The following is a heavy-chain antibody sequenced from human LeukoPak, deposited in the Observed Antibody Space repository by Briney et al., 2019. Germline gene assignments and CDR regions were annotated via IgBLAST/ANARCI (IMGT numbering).Heavy chain of an antibody. CDR1: GGSISSYY. Sequence: PSETLSLTCTVSGGSISSYYWSWIRQSPEKGLEWIGHIHDSGNTDYNPSLKSRVTISVDTSKNQFSLKLTSVTAADTAVYYCAREGSTSGTNWIDPWGQGTLVTVSS. CDR2: IHDSGNT. J-gene: IGHJ5*02. D-gene: IGHD3-10*01. CDR3: AREGSTSGTNWIDP. V-gene: IGHV4-59*12.